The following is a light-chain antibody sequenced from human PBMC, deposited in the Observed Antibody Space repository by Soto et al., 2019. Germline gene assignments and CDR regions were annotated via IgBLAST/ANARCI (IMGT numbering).Light chain of an antibody. J-gene: IGLJ1*01. Sequence: QSALTQPASVSGSPGQSITISCTGTSSDVGSYNLVSWYQQHPGKAPKLMIYGVNKRPSGVSNRFSGSKSGNTASLTISGLQAEDEADYYCCSYAGISTFYVFGTGTMLTVL. CDR3: CSYAGISTFYV. CDR1: SSDVGSYNL. CDR2: GVN. V-gene: IGLV2-23*02.